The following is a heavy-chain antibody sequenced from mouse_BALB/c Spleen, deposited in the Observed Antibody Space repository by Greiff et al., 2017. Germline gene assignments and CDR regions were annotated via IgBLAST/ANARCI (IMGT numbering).Heavy chain of an antibody. D-gene: IGHD2-3*01. J-gene: IGHJ4*01. Sequence: QVQLQQSGPELVKPGASVKISCKASGYAFSSSWMHWVKQRPGQGLEWIGRIYPGDGDTNYNGKFKGRTTLTAEKSSSTAYMQLSSLTSVDSAVYFCARPYGYYGDMDYWGQGTSVTVSS. V-gene: IGHV1-82*01. CDR1: GYAFSSSW. CDR3: ARPYGYYGDMDY. CDR2: IYPGDGDT.